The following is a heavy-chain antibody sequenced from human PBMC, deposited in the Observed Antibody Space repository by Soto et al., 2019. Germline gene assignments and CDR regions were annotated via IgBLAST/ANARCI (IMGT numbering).Heavy chain of an antibody. Sequence: EVQLVESGGGLVQPGGSLRLSCAASGFTFRSYWMHWVRQAPGKGLVWVSRINSDGSTTSYADSVRGRFTISRDNAKNTLHLQMNSLRAEDTAVYHCARVATWNYNWFDPWGQGTLVTVSS. V-gene: IGHV3-74*01. CDR3: ARVATWNYNWFDP. D-gene: IGHD1-7*01. CDR1: GFTFRSYW. J-gene: IGHJ5*02. CDR2: INSDGSTT.